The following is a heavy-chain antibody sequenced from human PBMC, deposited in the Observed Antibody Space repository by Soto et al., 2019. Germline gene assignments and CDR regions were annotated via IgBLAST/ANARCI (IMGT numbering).Heavy chain of an antibody. J-gene: IGHJ4*02. V-gene: IGHV1-18*01. D-gene: IGHD3-10*01. CDR2: ISGHNGNT. CDR3: ARDVRYYGSGTQGFDY. Sequence: QVQLVQSGAEVKRPGASVKVSCKASGYIFTSYGISWVRQAPEQGPKWMGWISGHNGNTNYAQKLQGRVTMTTDTSTSTAYMELRSLRFDDTAVYFCARDVRYYGSGTQGFDYWGQGTLVTVSS. CDR1: GYIFTSYG.